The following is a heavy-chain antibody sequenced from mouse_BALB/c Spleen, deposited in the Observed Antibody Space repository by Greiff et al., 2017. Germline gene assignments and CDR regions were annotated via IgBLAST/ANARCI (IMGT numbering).Heavy chain of an antibody. CDR2: IRAGGST. V-gene: IGHV2-9*02. J-gene: IGHJ4*01. CDR1: GFSLTSYG. D-gene: IGHD1-1*01. Sequence: VQLQQSGPGLVQPSQSLSITCTVSGFSLTSYGVHWVRQPPGKGLEWLGVIRAGGSTNYNSALMSRLSISKDNSKSQVFLKMNSLQTDDTAMYYCARDGSCYYYAMDYWGQGTSVTVSS. CDR3: ARDGSCYYYAMDY.